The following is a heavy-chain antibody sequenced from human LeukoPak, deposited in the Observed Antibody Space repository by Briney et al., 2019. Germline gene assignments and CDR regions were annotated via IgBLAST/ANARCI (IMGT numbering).Heavy chain of an antibody. CDR1: GGSISSYY. CDR3: ARGYGDSSGYPFDY. V-gene: IGHV4-59*01. D-gene: IGHD3-22*01. Sequence: PSETLSLTCTVSGGSISSYYWSWIRQPPGKGLEWIGYIYYSGSTNYNPSLKSRVTISVDTSKNQFSLKLSSVTAADTAVYYCARGYGDSSGYPFDYWGQGTLVTVSS. CDR2: IYYSGST. J-gene: IGHJ4*02.